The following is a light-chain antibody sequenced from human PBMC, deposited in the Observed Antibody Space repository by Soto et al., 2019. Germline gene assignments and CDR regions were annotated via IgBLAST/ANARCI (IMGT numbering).Light chain of an antibody. V-gene: IGKV3-15*01. CDR2: FAS. Sequence: EIVWTNLQAPWPFPPGERATLSSGASQIVSTNLAWYHRKPGQAPRLLIYFASTRATGIPARFSGSGSGTEFTLTISSLQSEDFAVYYCQQYNNWPLTFGGGTKVEIK. CDR1: QIVSTN. CDR3: QQYNNWPLT. J-gene: IGKJ4*01.